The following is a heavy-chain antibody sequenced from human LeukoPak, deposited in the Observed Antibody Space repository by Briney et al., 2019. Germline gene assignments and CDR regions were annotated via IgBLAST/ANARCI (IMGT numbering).Heavy chain of an antibody. D-gene: IGHD3/OR15-3a*01. J-gene: IGHJ4*02. Sequence: SETLSLTCTVSGVSISSSNSYWGWIRQPPGKGLEWIGSIYYSGNTYYNASLKSQVSISIDTSRNQFSLRLTSVTAADTAVYYCARQTGSGLFILPGGQGTLVTVSS. V-gene: IGHV4-39*01. CDR2: IYYSGNT. CDR3: ARQTGSGLFILP. CDR1: GVSISSSNSY.